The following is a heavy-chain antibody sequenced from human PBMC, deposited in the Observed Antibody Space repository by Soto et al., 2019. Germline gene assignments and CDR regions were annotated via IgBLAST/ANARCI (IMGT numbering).Heavy chain of an antibody. D-gene: IGHD6-13*01. Sequence: PSETMSLTCTVSGGSISSGGYYWSWIRQHPGKGLEWIGYIYYSGSTYYNPSLKSRVTISVDTSKNQFSLKLSSVTAADTAVYYCARDSGNSYSSSWYYFDYWGQGTLVTVSS. CDR2: IYYSGST. V-gene: IGHV4-31*03. CDR1: GGSISSGGYY. CDR3: ARDSGNSYSSSWYYFDY. J-gene: IGHJ4*02.